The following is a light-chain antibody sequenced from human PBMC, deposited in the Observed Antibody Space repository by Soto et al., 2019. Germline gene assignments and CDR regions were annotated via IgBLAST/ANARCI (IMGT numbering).Light chain of an antibody. CDR2: GHN. CDR1: VSNIGAGYE. CDR3: QSYDSSLSGSGV. Sequence: QLVLTQPPSVSGASGQRVTISCTGSVSNIGAGYEVHWYQQLPGTAPKLLISGHNNRPSGVPDRFFGSKSGTSASLTITGLQAEDEADYFCQSYDSSLSGSGVFGGGTKLTVL. J-gene: IGLJ3*02. V-gene: IGLV1-40*01.